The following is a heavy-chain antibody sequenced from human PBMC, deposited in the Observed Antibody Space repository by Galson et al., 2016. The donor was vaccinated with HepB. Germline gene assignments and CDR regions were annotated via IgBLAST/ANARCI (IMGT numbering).Heavy chain of an antibody. Sequence: SLRLSCAASGFTFSNYFIHWVRQAPGKGLVWVSRINTDGSSATYADSVKGRFTISRDDAKNTAYLQMYSLRAEDTAVYYCARGVGIAAAGAVPGGYWGQGIQVTVSS. CDR2: INTDGSSA. CDR1: GFTFSNYF. V-gene: IGHV3-74*01. CDR3: ARGVGIAAAGAVPGGY. J-gene: IGHJ4*02. D-gene: IGHD6-13*01.